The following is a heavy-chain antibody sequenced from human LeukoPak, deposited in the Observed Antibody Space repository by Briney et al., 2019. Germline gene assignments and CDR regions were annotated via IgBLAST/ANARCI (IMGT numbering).Heavy chain of an antibody. CDR1: GGSISSYY. V-gene: IGHV4-59*01. CDR3: ARGDRSGPWDY. Sequence: SETLSLTCTVSGGSISSYYWSWIRQPPGKGLESIGHIYYSGNTNYNPSLKSRVTISVDTSKNQFSLKLSSVTAADTAVYHCARGDRSGPWDYWGQGTLVTVSS. J-gene: IGHJ4*02. D-gene: IGHD3-22*01. CDR2: IYYSGNT.